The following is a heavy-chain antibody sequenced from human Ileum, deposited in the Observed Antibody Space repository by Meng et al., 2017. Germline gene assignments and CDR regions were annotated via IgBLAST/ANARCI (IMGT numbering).Heavy chain of an antibody. Sequence: GGSLRLSCAASGFTVSPYFMGWVRQAPGKGLDWVSLINSAGTTYYADSVKGRFAISRDSSDNTLRLQVSSLRAEDTSIYYCAGPRGDHWGQGTLVTVSS. CDR3: AGPRGDH. CDR1: GFTVSPYF. J-gene: IGHJ5*02. CDR2: INSAGTT. V-gene: IGHV3-53*01.